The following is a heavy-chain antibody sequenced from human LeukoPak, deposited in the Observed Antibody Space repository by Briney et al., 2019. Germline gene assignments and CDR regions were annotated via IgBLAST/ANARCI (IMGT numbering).Heavy chain of an antibody. Sequence: SETLSLTCTVSGVSISSYYWSWIRQPPGKGLEWIGYIYYTGNTNYNPSLKSRVTISVDTSKNQFSLKLSSVTAADTAVYYCARLVPRYGVADYWGQGTLVTVSS. CDR3: ARLVPRYGVADY. V-gene: IGHV4-59*08. D-gene: IGHD4-17*01. J-gene: IGHJ4*02. CDR1: GVSISSYY. CDR2: IYYTGNT.